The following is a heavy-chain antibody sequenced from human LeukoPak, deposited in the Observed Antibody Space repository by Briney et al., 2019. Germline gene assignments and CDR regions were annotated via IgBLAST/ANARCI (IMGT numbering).Heavy chain of an antibody. CDR1: GYTFTSYD. V-gene: IGHV1-69*06. CDR2: IIPIFGTA. D-gene: IGHD6-6*01. J-gene: IGHJ6*03. Sequence: GASVKVSCKASGYTFTSYDINWVRQATGQGLEWMGGIIPIFGTANYAQKFQGRVTITADKSTSTAYMELSSLRSEDTAVYYCARANLAGSSADYYYYYMDVWGKGTTVTVSS. CDR3: ARANLAGSSADYYYYYMDV.